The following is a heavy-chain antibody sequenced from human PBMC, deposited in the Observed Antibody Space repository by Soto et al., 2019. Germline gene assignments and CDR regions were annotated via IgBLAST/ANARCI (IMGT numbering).Heavy chain of an antibody. V-gene: IGHV3-21*01. CDR3: ARSPVGDAFNV. CDR2: ISSGSDYI. Sequence: EVQLVESGGGLVKPGGSLRLSCAASGFTFSSYSMNWVRQAPGKGVEWVSSISSGSDYIFYADSVKGRFTISRDNSKNSLFLQMHSLQAEDTAVYYCARSPVGDAFNVWGQGTGVTVSS. J-gene: IGHJ3*01. CDR1: GFTFSSYS.